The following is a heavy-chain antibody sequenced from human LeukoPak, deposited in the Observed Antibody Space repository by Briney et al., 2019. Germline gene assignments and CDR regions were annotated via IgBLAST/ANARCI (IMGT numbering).Heavy chain of an antibody. J-gene: IGHJ6*02. CDR2: ISAYNGNT. D-gene: IGHD3-10*01. Sequence: ASVNVSFKASGYTFTGYYIHWVRQAPGQGLEWMGWISAYNGNTNYAQKLQGRVTMTTDTSTSTAYMELRSLRSDDTAVYHCAREGPSYYGSGRASTKYGMDVWGQGTTVTVSS. CDR1: GYTFTGYY. V-gene: IGHV1-18*04. CDR3: AREGPSYYGSGRASTKYGMDV.